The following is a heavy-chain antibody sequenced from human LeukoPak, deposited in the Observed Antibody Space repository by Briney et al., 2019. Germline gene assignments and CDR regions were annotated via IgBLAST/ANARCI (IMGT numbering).Heavy chain of an antibody. D-gene: IGHD3-22*01. V-gene: IGHV1-18*01. CDR3: ARGGPLMIVQMDDAFDI. J-gene: IGHJ3*02. CDR1: GYTFTSYG. CDR2: ISAYNGNT. Sequence: ASVRVSCKASGYTFTSYGISWVRQAPGQGLEWMGWISAYNGNTNYAQKLQGRVTMTTDTSTSTAYMELRSLRSDDTAVYYCARGGPLMIVQMDDAFDIWGQGTMVTVSS.